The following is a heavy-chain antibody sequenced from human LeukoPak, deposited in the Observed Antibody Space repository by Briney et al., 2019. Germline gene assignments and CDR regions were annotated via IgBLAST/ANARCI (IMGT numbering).Heavy chain of an antibody. J-gene: IGHJ5*02. Sequence: GGSLRLSCAASGFVFNNFGLIWVRQAPGKGLEWVSAISNDGGGTTYADFVKGRFTISRDNSKNTLFLQMNSLRAEDTAVYYCARIPAVNGRFWFDPWGQGTLVTVSS. D-gene: IGHD2-2*01. CDR1: GFVFNNFG. V-gene: IGHV3-23*01. CDR3: ARIPAVNGRFWFDP. CDR2: ISNDGGGT.